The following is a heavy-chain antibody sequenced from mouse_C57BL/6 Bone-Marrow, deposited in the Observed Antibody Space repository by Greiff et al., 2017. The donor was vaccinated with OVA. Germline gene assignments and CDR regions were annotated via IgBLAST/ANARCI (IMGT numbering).Heavy chain of an antibody. J-gene: IGHJ2*01. CDR3: ARGNWDVGY. Sequence: EVKVVESGGGLVKPGGSLKLSCAASGFTFSDYGMHWVRQAPEKGLEWVAYISSGSSTIYYADTVKGRFPISRDNAKNTLFLQMTSLRSEDTAMYYCARGNWDVGYWGQGTTLTVSS. D-gene: IGHD4-1*01. CDR2: ISSGSSTI. V-gene: IGHV5-17*01. CDR1: GFTFSDYG.